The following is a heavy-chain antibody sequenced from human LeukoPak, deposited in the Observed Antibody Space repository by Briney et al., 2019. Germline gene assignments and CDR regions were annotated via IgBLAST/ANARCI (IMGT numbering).Heavy chain of an antibody. Sequence: TGGSLRLSCAASGFTFSDLGMHWVRQAPGKGLEWVAFIRYDGSTRSYADSVKGRFTISRDNSKNTLYLQMSGLRVDDTALYYCAAVDNRVSFDCWGQGTLVTVSS. J-gene: IGHJ4*02. D-gene: IGHD1-14*01. CDR2: IRYDGSTR. V-gene: IGHV3-30*02. CDR1: GFTFSDLG. CDR3: AAVDNRVSFDC.